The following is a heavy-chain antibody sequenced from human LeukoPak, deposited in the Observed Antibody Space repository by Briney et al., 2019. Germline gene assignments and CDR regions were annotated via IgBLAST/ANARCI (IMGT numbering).Heavy chain of an antibody. V-gene: IGHV3-30-3*01. D-gene: IGHD6-13*01. J-gene: IGHJ4*02. Sequence: GRSLRLSCAASGFTLSSYAMHWVRQAPGNGLEWVAVISYDGSNKYYADSVKGRFTISRDNSKNTLYLQMNSLRAEDTAVYYCARGDSSSWHYWGQGTLVTVSS. CDR3: ARGDSSSWHY. CDR2: ISYDGSNK. CDR1: GFTLSSYA.